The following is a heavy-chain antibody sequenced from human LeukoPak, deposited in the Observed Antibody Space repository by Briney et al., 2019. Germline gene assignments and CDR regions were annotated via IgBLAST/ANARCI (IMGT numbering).Heavy chain of an antibody. D-gene: IGHD6-13*01. V-gene: IGHV1-18*01. CDR3: ARDRYSSTNGANWFDP. Sequence: ASVKVSCKASGYTFTSYGISWVRQAPGQGLEWMGWISAYNGNTNYAQKLQGRVTMTTDTSTSTAYMELRSLRSDDTAVYYCARDRYSSTNGANWFDPWGQGTLVTVSS. CDR1: GYTFTSYG. CDR2: ISAYNGNT. J-gene: IGHJ5*02.